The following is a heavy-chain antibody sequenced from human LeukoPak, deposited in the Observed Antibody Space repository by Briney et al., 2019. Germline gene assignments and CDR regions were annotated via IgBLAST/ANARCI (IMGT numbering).Heavy chain of an antibody. D-gene: IGHD1-7*01. V-gene: IGHV4-34*01. J-gene: IGHJ5*02. CDR3: ASGTGTRWFDP. CDR1: GGSFSGYY. CDR2: INHSGST. Sequence: SETLSLTCAVYGGSFSGYYWSWIRQPPGKGLEWIGEINHSGSTNYNPSLKSRVTISVDTSKNQFSLKLSSVTAADTAVYYCASGTGTRWFDPWGQGTLVTVSS.